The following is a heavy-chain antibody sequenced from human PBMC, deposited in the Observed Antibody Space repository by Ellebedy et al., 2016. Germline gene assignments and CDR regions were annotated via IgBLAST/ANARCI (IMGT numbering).Heavy chain of an antibody. D-gene: IGHD3-10*01. Sequence: GESLKISCAASGFTFTSYGMHWVRQAPGKGLEWVAVIWYDGCVKYYLDSVKGRFTISRDNAKNTLYLQMNSLRAEDTAVYYCARDRSAVRGYYFDYWGQGSLVTVSS. CDR1: GFTFTSYG. CDR3: ARDRSAVRGYYFDY. V-gene: IGHV3-33*01. CDR2: IWYDGCVK. J-gene: IGHJ4*02.